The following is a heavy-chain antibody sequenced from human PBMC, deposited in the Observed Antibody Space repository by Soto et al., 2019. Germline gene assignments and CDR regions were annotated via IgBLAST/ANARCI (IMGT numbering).Heavy chain of an antibody. Sequence: QVQLVQSGAEVKKPGSSVKVSCKASGGTFSSYAISWVRQAPGQGLEWMGGIIPIFGTANYAQKFQGRVTITADEYTSTAYMELRSLSSEDTAVYSCARAYCSGGSCYSWQVKWFDPWGQGTLVTVSS. V-gene: IGHV1-69*01. D-gene: IGHD2-15*01. J-gene: IGHJ5*02. CDR3: ARAYCSGGSCYSWQVKWFDP. CDR1: GGTFSSYA. CDR2: IIPIFGTA.